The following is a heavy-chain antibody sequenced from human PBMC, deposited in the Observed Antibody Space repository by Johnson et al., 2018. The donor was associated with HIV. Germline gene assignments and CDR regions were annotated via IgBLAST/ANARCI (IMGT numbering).Heavy chain of an antibody. CDR3: AKGTYYFASGRGSPFYI. D-gene: IGHD3-10*01. V-gene: IGHV3-9*01. Sequence: VQLVESGGGLVQPGRSLRLSCVASGFTFDDYAMHWVRQAPGNGLEWVSGISWNSDYIGYADSVKGRFTISRDNAKNSLYLQMSSLTPEDTALYYCAKGTYYFASGRGSPFYIWGRGIMVTVSS. CDR2: ISWNSDYI. J-gene: IGHJ3*02. CDR1: GFTFDDYA.